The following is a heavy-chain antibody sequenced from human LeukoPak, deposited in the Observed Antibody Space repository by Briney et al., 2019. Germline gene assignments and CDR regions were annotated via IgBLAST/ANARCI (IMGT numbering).Heavy chain of an antibody. CDR2: INPNSGGT. D-gene: IGHD3-10*01. CDR1: GYTFTGYY. J-gene: IGHJ6*02. Sequence: GASVKVSCKASGYTFTGYYMHWVRQAPGQGLEWMGWINPNSGGTNYAQKFQGRVTMTRDTSISTAYMELSRLRSDDTAVYYCARVIYGSGSYYNPTYYYYGMDVWGQGTTVTVSS. V-gene: IGHV1-2*02. CDR3: ARVIYGSGSYYNPTYYYYGMDV.